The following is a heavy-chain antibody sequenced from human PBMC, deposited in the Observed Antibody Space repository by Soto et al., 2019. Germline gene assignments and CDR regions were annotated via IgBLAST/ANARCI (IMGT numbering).Heavy chain of an antibody. CDR3: ARGAVSGSLDY. D-gene: IGHD6-19*01. J-gene: IGHJ4*02. Sequence: GGSLRLSCAVSGFTFSNYWMHWVRQAPGKGLVWVSRINSDGSDTSYADSVKGRFTISRDNAKNTLYLQMNSLRAEDTALYFCARGAVSGSLDYWGRGTLVTVS. CDR2: INSDGSDT. CDR1: GFTFSNYW. V-gene: IGHV3-74*01.